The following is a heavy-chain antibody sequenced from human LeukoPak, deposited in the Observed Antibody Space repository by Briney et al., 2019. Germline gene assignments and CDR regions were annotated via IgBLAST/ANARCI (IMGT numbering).Heavy chain of an antibody. J-gene: IGHJ4*02. D-gene: IGHD3-3*01. CDR2: IGTAGDT. CDR1: GFSFSSYD. CDR3: ARGTRSGYLKYFDY. V-gene: IGHV3-13*01. Sequence: GGSLRLSCAASGFSFSSYDMHWVRQATGKGLEWVSAIGTAGDTYYPGSVKGRFTISRENAKNSLYLQMNSLRAGDTAVYYCARGTRSGYLKYFDYWGQGTLVTVSS.